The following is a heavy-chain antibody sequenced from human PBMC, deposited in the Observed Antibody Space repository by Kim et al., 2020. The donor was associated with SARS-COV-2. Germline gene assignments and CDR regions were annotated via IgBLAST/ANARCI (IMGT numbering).Heavy chain of an antibody. CDR3: ARHTYYYDNFFVY. CDR1: GGSISFYY. J-gene: IGHJ4*02. V-gene: IGHV4-59*08. D-gene: IGHD3-22*01. CDR2: IYSSGST. Sequence: SETLSLTCTVSGGSISFYYWSWIRQPPGKGLEWIGYIYSSGSTDYNPSLKSRVSISVDTSKKQFSLNLTSVTAADTAVYYCARHTYYYDNFFVYWGQGILVTVSS.